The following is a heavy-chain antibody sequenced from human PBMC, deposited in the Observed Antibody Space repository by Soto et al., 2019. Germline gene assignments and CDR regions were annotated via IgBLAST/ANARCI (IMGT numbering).Heavy chain of an antibody. CDR1: GGSVSSGSYY. Sequence: QVQLQESGPGLVKPSETLSLTCTVSGGSVSSGSYYWSWIRQPPGKGLEWIGYIYYSGSTNYNPSLKSRVTISVDTSKNQFSLKLSSVTAADTAVYYCARWGDGGGVFDYWGQGTLVTVSS. CDR2: IYYSGST. CDR3: ARWGDGGGVFDY. V-gene: IGHV4-61*01. J-gene: IGHJ4*02. D-gene: IGHD3-16*01.